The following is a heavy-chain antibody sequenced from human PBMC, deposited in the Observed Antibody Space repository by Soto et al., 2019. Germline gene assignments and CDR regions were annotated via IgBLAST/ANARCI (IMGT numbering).Heavy chain of an antibody. Sequence: SGPTLVNPTQTPALTCTFSGFSPSTSGMCVSWIRQPPGKALEWLALIDWDDDKYYSTSLKTRLTISKDTSKNQVVLTMTNIDPVDTATYYCARILSSTQGMDVWGQGTTVTVSS. D-gene: IGHD2-2*01. J-gene: IGHJ6*02. CDR3: ARILSSTQGMDV. CDR1: GFSPSTSGMC. V-gene: IGHV2-70*01. CDR2: IDWDDDK.